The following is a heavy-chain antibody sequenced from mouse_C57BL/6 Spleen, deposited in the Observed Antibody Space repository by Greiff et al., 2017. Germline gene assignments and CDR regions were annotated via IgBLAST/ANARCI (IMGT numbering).Heavy chain of an antibody. V-gene: IGHV14-2*01. CDR1: GFNIKDYY. CDR2: IDPEDGDT. Sequence: VQLQQSGAELVKPGASVKLSCTASGFNIKDYYMHWVKQRPEQGLEWIGWIDPEDGDTKYAPKFQGKAPITADTSSNTAYLQLSSLTSEDTAVYYCAGTPGDAMDYWGQGTSVTVAS. CDR3: AGTPGDAMDY. J-gene: IGHJ4*01.